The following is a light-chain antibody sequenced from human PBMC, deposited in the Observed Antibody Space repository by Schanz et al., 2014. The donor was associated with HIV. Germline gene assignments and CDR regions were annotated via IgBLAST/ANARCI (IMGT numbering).Light chain of an antibody. V-gene: IGLV2-14*01. CDR1: SSDVGGYNY. CDR2: DVS. J-gene: IGLJ2*01. Sequence: QSALTQPRSVSGSPGQSVTISCTGTSSDVGGYNYVSWYQQHPGKAPKLMIYDVSKRPSGVSNRFSGSKSGNTASLTISGLQAEDEADYYCNSYTRTSTPVFGGGTKLTVL. CDR3: NSYTRTSTPV.